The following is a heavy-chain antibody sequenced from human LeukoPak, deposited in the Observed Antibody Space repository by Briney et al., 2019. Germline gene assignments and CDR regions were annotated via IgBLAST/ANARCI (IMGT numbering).Heavy chain of an antibody. CDR1: GGSISSYY. J-gene: IGHJ4*02. V-gene: IGHV4-59*08. CDR3: ARHRPKTQGLYYFDY. Sequence: SETLSLTCTVSGGSISSYYWSWIRQPPGKGLEWIGYIYYSGSTNYNPSLKSRVTMSVDTSKNQFSLKLSSATAADTAVYYCARHRPKTQGLYYFDYWGQGTLVTVSS. CDR2: IYYSGST.